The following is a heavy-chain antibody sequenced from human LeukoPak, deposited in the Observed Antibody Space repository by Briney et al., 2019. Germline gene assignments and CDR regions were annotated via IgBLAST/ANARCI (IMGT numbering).Heavy chain of an antibody. D-gene: IGHD2-8*01. Sequence: ASVKVSCKVSGYTLTELSMHWVRQAPGKGLEWMGGFDPEDGETIYAQKFQGRVTMTEDTSTDTAYMELSSLRSEDTAVYYCATGNGGEAPGGYWGQGTLVTVSS. CDR1: GYTLTELS. CDR2: FDPEDGET. J-gene: IGHJ4*02. CDR3: ATGNGGEAPGGY. V-gene: IGHV1-24*01.